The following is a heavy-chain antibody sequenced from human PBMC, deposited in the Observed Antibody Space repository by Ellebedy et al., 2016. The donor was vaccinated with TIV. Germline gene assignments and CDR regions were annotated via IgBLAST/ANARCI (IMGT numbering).Heavy chain of an antibody. CDR1: GFTFSSYV. J-gene: IGHJ4*02. CDR2: ISGSGGRT. CDR3: AKGSNQLAAACFDY. V-gene: IGHV3-23*01. D-gene: IGHD6-13*01. Sequence: GESLKISCAASGFTFSSYVMSWVRHAPGKGLEWVSCISGSGGRTYYADPVKGRFTISRDSSKNTLYLQMNSLRAEDTAVYYCAKGSNQLAAACFDYWGQGTLVTVSS.